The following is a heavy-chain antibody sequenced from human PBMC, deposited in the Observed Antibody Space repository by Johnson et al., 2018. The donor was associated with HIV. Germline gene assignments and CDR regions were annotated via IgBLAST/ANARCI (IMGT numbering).Heavy chain of an antibody. CDR2: IKQDGGEK. J-gene: IGHJ3*02. CDR3: ARGGASITEAFDI. V-gene: IGHV3-7*04. D-gene: IGHD3-10*01. Sequence: VQLVESGGGLVQPGGSLRLSCAVSGFTFSSYWMSWVRQAPGRGLEWVANIKQDGGEKYYVDSVKGRFTISRDNSKNTLYLQINSLRSDDTAVYYCARGGASITEAFDIWGQGTMVTVSS. CDR1: GFTFSSYW.